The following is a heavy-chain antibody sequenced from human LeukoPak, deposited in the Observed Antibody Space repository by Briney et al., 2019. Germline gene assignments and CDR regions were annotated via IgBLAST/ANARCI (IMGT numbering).Heavy chain of an antibody. CDR1: GGSISSSNYY. CDR3: ARGSPYSSSFCFDY. J-gene: IGHJ4*02. CDR2: IYYSGSP. V-gene: IGHV4-39*07. D-gene: IGHD6-6*01. Sequence: SETLSLTCTVSGGSISSSNYYWGWIRQPPGKGLGWIGSIYYSGSPYYNPSLKSRVTISVATSKKQFSLKLSSVTAAETAVYYCARGSPYSSSFCFDYWGQGTLVTVSS.